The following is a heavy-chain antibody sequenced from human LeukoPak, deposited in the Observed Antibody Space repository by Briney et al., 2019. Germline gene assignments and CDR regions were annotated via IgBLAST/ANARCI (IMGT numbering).Heavy chain of an antibody. D-gene: IGHD6-13*01. CDR2: ISSSSSYI. V-gene: IGHV3-21*01. CDR1: GFTFSSYS. CDR3: ARGWSGGSSWYVGYYYGMDA. J-gene: IGHJ6*02. Sequence: PGGSLRLSCAASGFTFSSYSMNWVRQAPGKGLEWVSSISSSSSYIYYADSVKGRFTISRDNAKNLLYLQMNSLRAEDTAVYYCARGWSGGSSWYVGYYYGMDAWGQGTTVTVSS.